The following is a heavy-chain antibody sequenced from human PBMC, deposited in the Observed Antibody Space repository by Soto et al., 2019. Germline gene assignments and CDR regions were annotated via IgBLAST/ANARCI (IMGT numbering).Heavy chain of an antibody. CDR3: ATKWDSGYEDG. Sequence: QVQLVESGGGVVQPGRSLSLSCAASGFTFSSYGMHWVRQAPGKGLEWVAVISYDGSNKYYADSVKGRFTISRDNSKNTLYLQMNSLRAEDTAVYYCATKWDSGYEDGWGQGTLVTVSS. CDR1: GFTFSSYG. V-gene: IGHV3-30*03. D-gene: IGHD3-22*01. CDR2: ISYDGSNK. J-gene: IGHJ4*02.